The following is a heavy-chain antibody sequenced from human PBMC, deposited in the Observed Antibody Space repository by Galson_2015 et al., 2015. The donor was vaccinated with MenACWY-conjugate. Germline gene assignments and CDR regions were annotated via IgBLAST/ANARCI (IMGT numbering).Heavy chain of an antibody. Sequence: SLRLSCAASGFTFSSYWMHWVRQAPGKGLVWVSRVNSDGSGTGYADSVKGRFTISRDNAKNMLFLQMNSLKVEDTAVYYCARSYVPGSDRKIYYMDVWGRGTTVTVSS. CDR3: ARSYVPGSDRKIYYMDV. CDR2: VNSDGSGT. CDR1: GFTFSSYW. J-gene: IGHJ6*03. D-gene: IGHD3-16*01. V-gene: IGHV3-74*01.